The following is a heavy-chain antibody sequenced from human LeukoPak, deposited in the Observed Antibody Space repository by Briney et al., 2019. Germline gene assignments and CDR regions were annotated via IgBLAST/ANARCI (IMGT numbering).Heavy chain of an antibody. D-gene: IGHD2-8*01. J-gene: IGHJ5*02. CDR1: GSSISSSY. Sequence: SETLSLTCTVSGSSISSSYWSWIRQPPGQRLEWIGYISYSGSTKNNPSLKSRVTLSVDTSKNQVSLKLRSVTAADTAVYYCARDSVYATNWFDPLGPGNPGHRLL. V-gene: IGHV4-59*01. CDR2: ISYSGST. CDR3: ARDSVYATNWFDP.